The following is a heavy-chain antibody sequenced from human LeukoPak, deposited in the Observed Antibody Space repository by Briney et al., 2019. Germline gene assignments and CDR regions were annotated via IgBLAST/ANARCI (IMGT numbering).Heavy chain of an antibody. D-gene: IGHD3-22*01. Sequence: GGSLRLSCAASGFTFSSYAMGWVRQAPGKGLEWVSAISGSGGSTYYADSVKGRFTISRDNSKNTLYLQMNSLRAEDTAVYYCAKADYYDSSGYSDYWGQGTLVTVSS. CDR3: AKADYYDSSGYSDY. V-gene: IGHV3-23*01. CDR1: GFTFSSYA. CDR2: ISGSGGST. J-gene: IGHJ4*02.